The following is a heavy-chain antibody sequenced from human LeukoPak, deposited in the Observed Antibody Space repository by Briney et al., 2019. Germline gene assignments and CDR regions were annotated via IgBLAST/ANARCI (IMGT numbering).Heavy chain of an antibody. CDR1: GFTFSSYW. J-gene: IGHJ4*02. CDR2: ISPDGSTT. CDR3: ASITFDY. D-gene: IGHD3-10*01. Sequence: GGSLRLSCAASGFTFSSYWMHWVRQAPGKGLVWVSRISPDGSTTGHADSVRGRFTLSRDNAKNTLYLQMNSLRAEDTAVYYCASITFDYWGQGTLVTVSS. V-gene: IGHV3-74*01.